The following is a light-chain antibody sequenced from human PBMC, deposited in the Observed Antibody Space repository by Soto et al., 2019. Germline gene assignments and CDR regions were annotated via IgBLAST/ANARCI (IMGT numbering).Light chain of an antibody. Sequence: QSVLTQPPSVSAAPGQKVTISCSASSSNIGNNYVSWYQQLPGTAPKLLIYENNKRPSGIPDRFSGSKSGTSATLGITGLQTGDEADYYCGTWDSSLSAGRYVFGTGTKLTVL. CDR1: SSNIGNNY. J-gene: IGLJ1*01. CDR3: GTWDSSLSAGRYV. CDR2: ENN. V-gene: IGLV1-51*02.